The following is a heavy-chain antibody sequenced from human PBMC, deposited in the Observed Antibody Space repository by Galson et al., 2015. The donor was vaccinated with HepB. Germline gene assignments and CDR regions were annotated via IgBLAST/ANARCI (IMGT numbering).Heavy chain of an antibody. CDR3: TRGRAVARTFDY. Sequence: SLRLSCAASGFTFGDYAMSWVRQAPGKGLEWVGLIRSKASGGTTENAASVKGRFTISRDDSKSIAYLQMNSLKTEDTAVYYCTRGRAVARTFDYWGQGTLVTVSS. CDR1: GFTFGDYA. V-gene: IGHV3-49*04. D-gene: IGHD6-19*01. J-gene: IGHJ4*02. CDR2: IRSKASGGTT.